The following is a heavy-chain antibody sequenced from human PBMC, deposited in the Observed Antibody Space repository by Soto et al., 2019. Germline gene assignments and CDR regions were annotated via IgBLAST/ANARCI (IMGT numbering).Heavy chain of an antibody. J-gene: IGHJ3*02. V-gene: IGHV1-69*06. CDR3: ARGFYGSGNYYTGPSAFDI. CDR1: GGTLSDHG. D-gene: IGHD3-10*01. CDR2: TIPVFNTA. Sequence: QVQLEQSGAEVKKPGSSVKVSCKASGGTLSDHGVAWLRQAPGQGLEWMGGTIPVFNTAKYAQKFQGRVTVTADKFTNIAYMELSSLISDDTAFYFCARGFYGSGNYYTGPSAFDIWGQGTMVIVSS.